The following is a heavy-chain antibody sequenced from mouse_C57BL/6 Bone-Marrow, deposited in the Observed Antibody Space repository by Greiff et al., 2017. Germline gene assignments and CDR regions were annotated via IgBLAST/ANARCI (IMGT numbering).Heavy chain of an antibody. CDR1: GYTFTNYW. CDR2: IYPGGGYT. Sequence: QVQLQQSGAELVRPGTSVKMSCKASGYTFTNYWIGWAKQRPGHGLEWIGDIYPGGGYTNYNEKFKGKATLTADKSSSTAYMQFSSLTSEDSAIYYCASEGIYDGYGAWFAYWGQGTLVTVSA. CDR3: ASEGIYDGYGAWFAY. V-gene: IGHV1-63*01. J-gene: IGHJ3*01. D-gene: IGHD2-3*01.